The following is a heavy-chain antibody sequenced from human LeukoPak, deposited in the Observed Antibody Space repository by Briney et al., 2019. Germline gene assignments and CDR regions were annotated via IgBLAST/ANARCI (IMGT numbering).Heavy chain of an antibody. Sequence: SQTLSPTCAISGDSVSSNSATWNWIRQSPSRGLEWLGRTYYRSKWYNDYAASVKSRITINPDTSKNQFSLQLNSVTPEDTAVYYCARGFPSNPVAFDIWGQGTMVTVSS. CDR3: ARGFPSNPVAFDI. J-gene: IGHJ3*02. V-gene: IGHV6-1*01. D-gene: IGHD4-11*01. CDR1: GDSVSSNSAT. CDR2: TYYRSKWYN.